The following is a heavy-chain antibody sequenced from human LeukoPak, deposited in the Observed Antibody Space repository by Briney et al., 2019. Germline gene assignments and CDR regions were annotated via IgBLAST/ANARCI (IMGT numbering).Heavy chain of an antibody. J-gene: IGHJ4*02. CDR3: ARGRDSSGEGLHDY. V-gene: IGHV4-34*01. D-gene: IGHD6-19*01. Sequence: PSETLSLTCAVYGGSFSGYYWSWIRQPPGKGLEWIGEINHSGSTNYNPSLKSRVTISVDTSKNQFSLKLSSVTAADTAVYYCARGRDSSGEGLHDYWGQGTLVTVSS. CDR2: INHSGST. CDR1: GGSFSGYY.